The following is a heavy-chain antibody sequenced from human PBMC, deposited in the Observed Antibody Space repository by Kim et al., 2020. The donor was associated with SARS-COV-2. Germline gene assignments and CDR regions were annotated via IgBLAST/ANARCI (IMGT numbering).Heavy chain of an antibody. CDR2: ISYDGSNK. V-gene: IGHV3-30*04. CDR3: ASGARVWFDP. D-gene: IGHD3-16*01. CDR1: GFTFSSYA. J-gene: IGHJ5*02. Sequence: GGSLRLSCAASGFTFSSYAMHWVRQAPGKGLEWVAVISYDGSNKYYADSVKGRFTISRDNSKNTLYLQMNSLRAEDTAVYYCASGARVWFDPGAREPWSPSPQ.